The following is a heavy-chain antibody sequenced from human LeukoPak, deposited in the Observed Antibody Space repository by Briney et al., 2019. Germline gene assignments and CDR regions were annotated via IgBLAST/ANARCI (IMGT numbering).Heavy chain of an antibody. CDR1: GGSISSYY. J-gene: IGHJ4*02. Sequence: SETLSLTCTVSGGSISSYYWSWIRQPPGKGLEWNGYIYYSGSTNYNPSLKSRVTISVDTSKNQFSLKLSSVTAADTAVYYCARVKGRCSSTSCKNYYFDYWGQGTLVTVSS. CDR2: IYYSGST. CDR3: ARVKGRCSSTSCKNYYFDY. V-gene: IGHV4-59*01. D-gene: IGHD2-2*01.